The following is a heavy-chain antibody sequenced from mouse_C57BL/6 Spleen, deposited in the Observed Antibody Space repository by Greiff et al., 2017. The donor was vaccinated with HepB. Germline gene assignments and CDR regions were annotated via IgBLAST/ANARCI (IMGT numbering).Heavy chain of an antibody. D-gene: IGHD3-2*02. J-gene: IGHJ4*01. CDR1: GFTFSSYA. V-gene: IGHV5-4*01. CDR2: ISDGGSYT. Sequence: EVHLVESGGGLVKPGGSLKLSCAASGFTFSSYAMSWVRQTPEKRLEWVATISDGGSYTYYPDNVKGRFTISRDNAKNNLYLQMSHLKSEDTAMYYCARDSSGYVRGYAMDYWGQGTSVTVSS. CDR3: ARDSSGYVRGYAMDY.